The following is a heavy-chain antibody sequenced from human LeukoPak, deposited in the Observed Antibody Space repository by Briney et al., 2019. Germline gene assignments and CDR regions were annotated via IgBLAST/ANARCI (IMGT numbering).Heavy chain of an antibody. Sequence: SVKVSCTASGGSISSYGISWVRQAPGQGLEWMGRIIPVFGTANYAQKFQDRVTITADTVSNTAYMELTSLTSEDTAVYFCAKQGEIRQDYYMDVWGNGTAVTVSS. D-gene: IGHD1/OR15-1a*01. V-gene: IGHV1-69*06. CDR1: GGSISSYG. CDR2: IIPVFGTA. CDR3: AKQGEIRQDYYMDV. J-gene: IGHJ6*03.